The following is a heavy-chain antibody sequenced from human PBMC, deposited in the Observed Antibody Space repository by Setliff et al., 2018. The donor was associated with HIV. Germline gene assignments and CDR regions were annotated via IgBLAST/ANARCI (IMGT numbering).Heavy chain of an antibody. D-gene: IGHD2-8*01. J-gene: IGHJ5*02. V-gene: IGHV4-39*01. CDR2: FYPSGGT. CDR1: GVSMSDSNYY. Sequence: SETLSLTCTVSGVSMSDSNYYWGWFRRPPGKGLEWIGSFYPSGGTPYSSSLKSRVTISADTSKNQFSLELRSGTAGDTAVYYCARRAHSVYPPSWGPGILVTVSS. CDR3: ARRAHSVYPPS.